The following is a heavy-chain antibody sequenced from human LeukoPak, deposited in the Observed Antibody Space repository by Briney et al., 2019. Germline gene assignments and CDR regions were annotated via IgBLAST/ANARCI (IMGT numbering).Heavy chain of an antibody. D-gene: IGHD6-13*01. Sequence: SETLSLTCAVYGGSFSGYYWTWIRQPPGKGLEWIGEINHSGSTNCNPSLKSRVTISVDTSKNQFSLKLSSVTAADTAVYYCARPRIAAAGTFWFDPWGQGTLVTVSS. J-gene: IGHJ5*02. CDR2: INHSGST. V-gene: IGHV4-34*01. CDR1: GGSFSGYY. CDR3: ARPRIAAAGTFWFDP.